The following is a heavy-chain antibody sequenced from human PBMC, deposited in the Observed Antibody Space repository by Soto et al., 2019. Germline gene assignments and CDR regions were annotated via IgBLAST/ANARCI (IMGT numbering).Heavy chain of an antibody. CDR1: GFTFDDYA. J-gene: IGHJ1*01. D-gene: IGHD4-17*01. CDR2: ISWNSGSI. Sequence: EVQLVESGGGLVQPGRSLRLSCAASGFTFDDYAMHWVRQAPGKGLEWVSGISWNSGSIGYADSVKGRFTISRDNAKNSLYLQMNSLRAEDTALYYCVKDMHVDYGGYFQHWGQGTLVTVSS. CDR3: VKDMHVDYGGYFQH. V-gene: IGHV3-9*01.